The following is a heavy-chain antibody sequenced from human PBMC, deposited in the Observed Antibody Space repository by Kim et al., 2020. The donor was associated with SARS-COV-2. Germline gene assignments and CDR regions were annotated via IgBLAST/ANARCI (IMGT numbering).Heavy chain of an antibody. CDR1: GYSFTSYW. D-gene: IGHD2-15*01. Sequence: GESLKISCKGSGYSFTSYWISWVRQMPGKGLEWMGRIDPSDSYTNYSPSFQGHVTISADKSISTAYLQWSSLKASDTAMYYCASLGLLLESYYGMDVWGQGTTVTVSS. CDR2: IDPSDSYT. CDR3: ASLGLLLESYYGMDV. V-gene: IGHV5-10-1*01. J-gene: IGHJ6*02.